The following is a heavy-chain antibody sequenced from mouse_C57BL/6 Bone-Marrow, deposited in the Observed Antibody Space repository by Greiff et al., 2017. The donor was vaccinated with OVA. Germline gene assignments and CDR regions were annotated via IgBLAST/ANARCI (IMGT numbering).Heavy chain of an antibody. CDR3: ARFSWAWFAY. J-gene: IGHJ3*01. CDR1: GYSFTDYY. D-gene: IGHD4-1*01. CDR2: INTNYGTT. V-gene: IGHV1-39*01. Sequence: VQLQQSGPELVKPGASVKISCKASGYSFTDYYMNWVKQSNGKSLEWIGVINTNYGTTSSNQKFKGKATLTVDQSSSTAYMQLNSLTSEYSAVYYCARFSWAWFAYWGQGTLVTVSA.